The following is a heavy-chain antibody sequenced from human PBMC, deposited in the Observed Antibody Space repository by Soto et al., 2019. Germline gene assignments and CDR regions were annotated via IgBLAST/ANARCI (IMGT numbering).Heavy chain of an antibody. J-gene: IGHJ4*02. CDR2: IYPDDSET. Sequence: ESLKISGTSSGYIFSPYWIAWVRQMPGKGLEWMGIIYPDDSETRYSPSFQGQVTISADKSTSTAYLQWSSLKASDSAMYYRARQPGAAAGSDYWGLGTLVTVSS. CDR3: ARQPGAAAGSDY. D-gene: IGHD6-13*01. V-gene: IGHV5-51*01. CDR1: GYIFSPYW.